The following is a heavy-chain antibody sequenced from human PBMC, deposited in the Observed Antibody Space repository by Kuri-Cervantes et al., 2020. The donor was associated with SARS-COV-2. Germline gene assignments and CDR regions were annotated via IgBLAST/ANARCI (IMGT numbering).Heavy chain of an antibody. CDR1: GFTFSSYD. CDR3: AKGGYSGPPHFDY. Sequence: GGSLRLSCAASGFTFSSYDMHWVRQAPGKGLEWVSAISGSGGSTYYADSVKGRFTISRDNSKNTLYLQMNSLRAEDTAVYYCAKGGYSGPPHFDYWGQGTLVTVSS. J-gene: IGHJ4*02. V-gene: IGHV3-23*01. CDR2: ISGSGGST. D-gene: IGHD5-12*01.